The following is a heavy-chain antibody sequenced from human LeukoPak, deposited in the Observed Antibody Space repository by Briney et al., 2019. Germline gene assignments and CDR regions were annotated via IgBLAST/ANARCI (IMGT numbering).Heavy chain of an antibody. CDR2: INPNSGGT. D-gene: IGHD4-17*01. Sequence: GASVKVSCKASGYTFTGYYMHWVRQAPGQGLEWMGWINPNSGGTNYAQKFQGRVTMTRDTSISTAYMELSRLRSDDTAVYYCARALRSQYYYYMDVWGKGTTVTVSS. CDR1: GYTFTGYY. CDR3: ARALRSQYYYYMDV. J-gene: IGHJ6*03. V-gene: IGHV1-2*02.